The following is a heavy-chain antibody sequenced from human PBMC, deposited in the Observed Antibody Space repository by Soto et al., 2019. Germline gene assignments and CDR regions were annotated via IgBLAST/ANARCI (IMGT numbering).Heavy chain of an antibody. D-gene: IGHD5-12*01. CDR2: SQYSGNI. CDR1: GASISNYD. Sequence: SGTLSLTFTVSGASISNYDWNWIRQPPGKGLEWMGYSQYSGNINYNPSLRSRVTISLDTSKNQFSLKLTSVTAADTAVYYCARAKGAYEPFDPWGQGTLVTVSS. V-gene: IGHV4-59*01. J-gene: IGHJ5*02. CDR3: ARAKGAYEPFDP.